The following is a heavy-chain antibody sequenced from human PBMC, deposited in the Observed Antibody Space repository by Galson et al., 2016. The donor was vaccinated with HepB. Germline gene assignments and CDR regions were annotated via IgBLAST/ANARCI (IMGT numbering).Heavy chain of an antibody. D-gene: IGHD6-19*01. CDR2: INGIGGST. V-gene: IGHV3-23*01. CDR1: GFTFSNYA. Sequence: SLRLSCAASGFTFSNYAMSWVRQAPGKGLEWVSGINGIGGSTFYADSVKGRLTISRDNSKNTLYLEMNSLRVEDTAVYYCAKDLEGSGWFHDAFDIWGQGTMVTVSS. J-gene: IGHJ3*02. CDR3: AKDLEGSGWFHDAFDI.